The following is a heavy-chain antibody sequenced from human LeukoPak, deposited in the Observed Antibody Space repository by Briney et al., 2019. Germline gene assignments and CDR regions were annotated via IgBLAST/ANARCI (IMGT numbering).Heavy chain of an antibody. CDR1: GFAFSSYG. J-gene: IGHJ5*02. CDR3: AKTGHYYDSSGLADNWFDP. Sequence: GGSLRLSCAASGFAFSSYGMHWVRQAPGKGLEWVAVISYDGSNKYYADSVKGRFTISRDNSKNTLYLQMNSLRAEDTAVYYCAKTGHYYDSSGLADNWFDPWGQGTLVTVSS. V-gene: IGHV3-30*18. D-gene: IGHD3-22*01. CDR2: ISYDGSNK.